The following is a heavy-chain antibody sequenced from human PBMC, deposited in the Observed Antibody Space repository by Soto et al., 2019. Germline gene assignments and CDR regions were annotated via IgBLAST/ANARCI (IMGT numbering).Heavy chain of an antibody. CDR2: MNPNSGNT. J-gene: IGHJ4*02. V-gene: IGHV1-8*01. D-gene: IGHD2-15*01. CDR1: GYTFTSYD. Sequence: QVQLVQSGAEVKKPGASVKVSCKASGYTFTSYDINWVRQATGQGLEWMGWMNPNSGNTGYEQQFQGRVTMTKNTSISTAYMEMSSLRYEDTAVYSCASGKLGYCRGGSCDSCDYWGQGTLVTVSS. CDR3: ASGKLGYCRGGSCDSCDY.